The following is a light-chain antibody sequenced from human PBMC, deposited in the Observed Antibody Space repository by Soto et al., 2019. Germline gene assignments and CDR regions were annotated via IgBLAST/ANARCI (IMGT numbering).Light chain of an antibody. Sequence: EIVLTQSPATLSSFPGDRVTLSCRASQYINTRLAWYQHRPGQAPRLLIYQTSIRAAGIPARFSANGSGTDFTLTISDVQPEDFALYYCHQRQSWPRTFGQGTKVDIK. CDR3: HQRQSWPRT. J-gene: IGKJ1*01. V-gene: IGKV3-11*01. CDR2: QTS. CDR1: QYINTR.